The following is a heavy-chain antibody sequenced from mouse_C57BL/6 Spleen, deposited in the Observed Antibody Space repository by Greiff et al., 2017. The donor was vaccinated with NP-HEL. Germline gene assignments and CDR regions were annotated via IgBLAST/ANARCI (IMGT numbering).Heavy chain of an antibody. CDR1: GYTFTSYW. Sequence: QVHVKQPGAELVRPGSSVKLSCKASGYTFTSYWMHWVKQRPIQGLEWIGNIDPSDSETHYNQKFKDKATLTVDKSSSTAYMQLSSLTSEDSAVYYCARSYYPYYFDYWGQGTTLTVSS. CDR3: ARSYYPYYFDY. CDR2: IDPSDSET. V-gene: IGHV1-52*01. J-gene: IGHJ2*01. D-gene: IGHD2-10*01.